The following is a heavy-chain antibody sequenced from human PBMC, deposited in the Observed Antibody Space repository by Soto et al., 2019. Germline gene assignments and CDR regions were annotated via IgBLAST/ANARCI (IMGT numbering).Heavy chain of an antibody. V-gene: IGHV4-34*01. CDR3: ARGSKPGIAVAGTFQH. D-gene: IGHD6-19*01. J-gene: IGHJ1*01. CDR1: GGSFSGYY. Sequence: QVQLQQWGAGLLKPSETLSLTCAVYGGSFSGYYWSWIRQPPGKGLEWIGEINHSGSTNYNPSLKSRVTISVDTSKNQFSLKLSSVTAADTAVYYCARGSKPGIAVAGTFQHWGQGTLVTVSS. CDR2: INHSGST.